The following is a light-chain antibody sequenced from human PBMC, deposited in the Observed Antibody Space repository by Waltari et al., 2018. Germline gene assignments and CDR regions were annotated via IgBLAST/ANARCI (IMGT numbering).Light chain of an antibody. Sequence: EIVMTQSPATLSMSPGERATLSCRASQSVSSNLAWYQQKPGQAPRPLIYGASTRATGIPARFSGSGSGTEFTLTISSMQSEDFAVYYCQQYNNWPPYTFGQGTKLEIK. CDR2: GAS. J-gene: IGKJ2*01. CDR1: QSVSSN. V-gene: IGKV3-15*01. CDR3: QQYNNWPPYT.